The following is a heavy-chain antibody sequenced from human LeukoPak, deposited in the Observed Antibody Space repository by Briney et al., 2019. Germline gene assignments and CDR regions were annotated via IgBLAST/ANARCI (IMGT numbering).Heavy chain of an antibody. J-gene: IGHJ4*02. CDR1: GFTVSSNY. CDR2: IYSGGST. Sequence: GGSLRLSCAASGFTVSSNYMSWVRQAPEKGLEWVSVIYSGGSTYYADSVKGRFTISRDNSKNTLYLQMNSLRAEDTAVYYCASGGQRDGYNLGYWGQGTLVTVSS. V-gene: IGHV3-53*01. D-gene: IGHD5-24*01. CDR3: ASGGQRDGYNLGY.